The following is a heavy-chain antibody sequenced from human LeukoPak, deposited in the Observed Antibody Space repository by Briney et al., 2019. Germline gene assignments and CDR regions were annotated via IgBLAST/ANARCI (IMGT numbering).Heavy chain of an antibody. Sequence: SVKVSCKASGGTFSSYAISWVRQAPGQGLEWMGRIIPILGIANYAQKFQGRVTITADKSTSTAYMELSSLRSEDMAVYYCARDGIAAAGTEFDYWGQGTLVTVSS. D-gene: IGHD6-13*01. V-gene: IGHV1-69*04. J-gene: IGHJ4*02. CDR3: ARDGIAAAGTEFDY. CDR1: GGTFSSYA. CDR2: IIPILGIA.